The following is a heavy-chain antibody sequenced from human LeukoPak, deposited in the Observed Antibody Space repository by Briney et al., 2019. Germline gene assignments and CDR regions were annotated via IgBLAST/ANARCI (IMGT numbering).Heavy chain of an antibody. CDR2: IYTSGST. D-gene: IGHD5-24*01. J-gene: IGHJ5*02. Sequence: PSETLSPTCTVSGGSVSSYYWSWIRQPAGKGLEWIGRIYTSGSTNYNPSLKSRVTMSVDTSRNQFSLKLTSVTAADTAVYYCARDWNSEEMATSRPRYNWFDPWGRGTLVTVSS. V-gene: IGHV4-4*07. CDR3: ARDWNSEEMATSRPRYNWFDP. CDR1: GGSVSSYY.